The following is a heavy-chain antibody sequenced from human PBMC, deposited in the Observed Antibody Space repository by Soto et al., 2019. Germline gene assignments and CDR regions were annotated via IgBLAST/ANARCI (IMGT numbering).Heavy chain of an antibody. V-gene: IGHV1-69*12. J-gene: IGHJ4*02. D-gene: IGHD2-15*01. CDR3: AGGMCFGGSCYLDV. CDR2: ISPGIDMR. CDR1: GGTFSTYT. Sequence: QVQLVQSGAEVKKPGSSVKVSCKASGGTFSTYTLDWVRQAPGQGLEWMGGISPGIDMRDYAQNFQGRVTITADESTSTVYMQLSPLISEDTALYYCAGGMCFGGSCYLDVWGQGTLVTVSS.